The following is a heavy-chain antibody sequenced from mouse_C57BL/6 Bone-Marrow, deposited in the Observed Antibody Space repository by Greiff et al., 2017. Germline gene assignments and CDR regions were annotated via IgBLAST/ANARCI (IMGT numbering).Heavy chain of an antibody. CDR3: ARGATVVFDY. D-gene: IGHD1-1*01. CDR2: INPNNGGT. Sequence: VQLQQSGPELVKPGASVKMSCKASGYTFTDYNMHWVKQSHGKSLEWIGYINPNNGGTSYNQKFKGKATLTVNKSSSTAYMGLRSLTSEDSAVYYCARGATVVFDYWGQGTTLTVSS. J-gene: IGHJ2*01. V-gene: IGHV1-22*01. CDR1: GYTFTDYN.